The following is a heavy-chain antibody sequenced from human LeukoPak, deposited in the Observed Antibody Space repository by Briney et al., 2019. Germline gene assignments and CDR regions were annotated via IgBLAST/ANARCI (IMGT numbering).Heavy chain of an antibody. J-gene: IGHJ4*02. V-gene: IGHV4-34*01. CDR1: GGSLSGYF. Sequence: SETLSLTCDVYGGSLSGYFWSWVRQPPGKGLEWIGEISDSGSINFSPSLKSRVTISVDTAKNQFSLKLNSVTAADTAVYYCARGSKGPRLLYWGQGTLVTVSS. CDR2: ISDSGSI. CDR3: ARGSKGPRLLY. D-gene: IGHD6-6*01.